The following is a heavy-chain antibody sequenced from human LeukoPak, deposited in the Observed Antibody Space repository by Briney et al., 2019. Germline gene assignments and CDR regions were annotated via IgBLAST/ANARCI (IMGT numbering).Heavy chain of an antibody. CDR2: IRTKAYGGTT. D-gene: IGHD3-9*01. Sequence: GGSLRLSCTASGFTFSSYAMSWFRQAPGQGLEWVGFIRTKAYGGTTDYATSVKGRFTISRDDSKSIAYLQMHSLRTEDTAVYFCSREIYYDILTGYYQSPNYFDYWGQGTLVTVSS. CDR3: SREIYYDILTGYYQSPNYFDY. V-gene: IGHV3-49*03. CDR1: GFTFSSYA. J-gene: IGHJ4*02.